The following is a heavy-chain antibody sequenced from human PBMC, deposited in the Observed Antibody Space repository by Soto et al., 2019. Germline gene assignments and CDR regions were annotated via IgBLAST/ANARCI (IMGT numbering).Heavy chain of an antibody. CDR1: GYTFSRFR. D-gene: IGHD2-15*01. CDR3: VRDYCSSGTCYFHP. Sequence: QVQLVQSGAEVKKPGASVKVSCRASGYTFSRFRIHWVRQAPGQGFEWMGIINPNDGSTTYAQKFQGRVTMTSDTSATTVELELTGLRFEDAAVYFCVRDYCSSGTCYFHPWGPGTLVTVSS. V-gene: IGHV1-46*01. CDR2: INPNDGST. J-gene: IGHJ1*01.